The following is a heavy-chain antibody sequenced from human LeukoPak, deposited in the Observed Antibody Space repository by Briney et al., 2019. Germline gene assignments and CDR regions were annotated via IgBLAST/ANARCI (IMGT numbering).Heavy chain of an antibody. CDR3: ATPSYDFWSGYFEPQYYYYYMDV. V-gene: IGHV1-69*13. Sequence: ASVKVSCKASGGTFSSYAISWVRQAPGQGLEWMGGIIPIFGTANYAQKFQGRVTITADESTSTAYMELSSLRSEDTAVYYCATPSYDFWSGYFEPQYYYYYMDVWGKGTTVTVSS. D-gene: IGHD3-3*01. J-gene: IGHJ6*03. CDR1: GGTFSSYA. CDR2: IIPIFGTA.